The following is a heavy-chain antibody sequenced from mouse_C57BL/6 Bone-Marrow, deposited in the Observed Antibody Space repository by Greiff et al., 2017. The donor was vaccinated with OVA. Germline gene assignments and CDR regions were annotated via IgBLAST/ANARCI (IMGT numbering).Heavy chain of an antibody. V-gene: IGHV5-16*02. D-gene: IGHD1-1*01. Sequence: EVMLVESEGGLVQPGSSMKLSCTASGFTFSDYYMAWVRPVPEKGLEWVANINYDGSSTYYLDSLKSRFIISRDNAKNILYLQMISLKSEDTATYYCARRSSPYWYFDVWGTGTTVTVSS. J-gene: IGHJ1*03. CDR3: ARRSSPYWYFDV. CDR1: GFTFSDYY. CDR2: INYDGSST.